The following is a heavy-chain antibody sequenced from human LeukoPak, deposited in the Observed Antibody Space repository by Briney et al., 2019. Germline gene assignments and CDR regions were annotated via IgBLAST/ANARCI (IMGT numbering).Heavy chain of an antibody. J-gene: IGHJ4*02. V-gene: IGHV3-48*04. CDR2: IRSSDSTT. CDR1: GFSFSRYG. CDR3: AKRADSSAHSFDY. D-gene: IGHD3-22*01. Sequence: GGSLRLSCAASGFSFSRYGMKWVRQAPRKGLEWLSYIRSSDSTTYYADSVKGRFTISRDNAKNSLYLQMDSLGVEDTAVYYCAKRADSSAHSFDYWGQGALVTVSS.